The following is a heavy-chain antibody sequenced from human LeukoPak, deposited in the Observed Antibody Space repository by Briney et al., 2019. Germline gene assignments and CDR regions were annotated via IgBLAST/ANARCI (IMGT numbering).Heavy chain of an antibody. V-gene: IGHV4-59*01. CDR2: IYYSGGT. CDR1: GGSISSYY. J-gene: IGHJ4*02. Sequence: PSETLSLTCTVSGGSISSYYWSWIRQPPGKGLEWIGYIYYSGGTNCNSSLKSRVTISVDTSKNQFSLKLSSVTAADTAVYYCASQLYRDYGDYVGYYFDYWGQGTLVTVSS. CDR3: ASQLYRDYGDYVGYYFDY. D-gene: IGHD4-17*01.